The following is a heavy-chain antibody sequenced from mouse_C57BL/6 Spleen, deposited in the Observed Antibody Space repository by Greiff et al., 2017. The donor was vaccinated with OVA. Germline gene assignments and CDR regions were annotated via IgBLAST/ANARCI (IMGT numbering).Heavy chain of an antibody. CDR3: ARWVSNYYAMDY. Sequence: QVQLKQPGAELVRPGSSVKLSYKASGYTFTSYWMHWVKQRPIQGLEWIGNIDPSDSETHYNQKFKDKATLTVDKSSSTAYMQLSSLTSEDSAVYYCARWVSNYYAMDYWGQGTSVTVSS. V-gene: IGHV1-52*01. CDR1: GYTFTSYW. J-gene: IGHJ4*01. CDR2: IDPSDSET.